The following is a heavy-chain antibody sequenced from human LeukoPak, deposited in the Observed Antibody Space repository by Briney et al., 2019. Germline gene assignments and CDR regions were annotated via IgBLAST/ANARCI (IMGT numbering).Heavy chain of an antibody. Sequence: GGSLRLSCAASGFTFSSYAMSGVGQAPGRGLEWFSAISGSGGSTYYADSVKGRFTISRDNSKNTLYLQMNSLRAEDTAVYYCAKDSSSWYNDYFDYWGQGTLVTVSS. CDR1: GFTFSSYA. V-gene: IGHV3-23*01. CDR2: ISGSGGST. D-gene: IGHD6-13*01. J-gene: IGHJ4*02. CDR3: AKDSSSWYNDYFDY.